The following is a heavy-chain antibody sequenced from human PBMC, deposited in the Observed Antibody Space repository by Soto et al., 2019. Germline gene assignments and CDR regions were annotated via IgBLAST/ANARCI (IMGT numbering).Heavy chain of an antibody. D-gene: IGHD3-22*01. CDR3: ARGGYYDSSGYYHPWGSDY. V-gene: IGHV1-18*04. J-gene: IGHJ4*02. CDR2: ISAYNGNT. CDR1: GYTFTSYG. Sequence: ASGKVSCKASGYTFTSYGISWVRQAPGQGLEWMGWISAYNGNTNYAQKLQGRVTMTTDTSTSTAYMELRSLRSDDTAVYYCARGGYYDSSGYYHPWGSDYWGQGTLVTVSS.